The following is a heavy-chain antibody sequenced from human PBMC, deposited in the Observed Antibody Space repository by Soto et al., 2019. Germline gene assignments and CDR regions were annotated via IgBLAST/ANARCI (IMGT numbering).Heavy chain of an antibody. V-gene: IGHV3-30*18. CDR3: AKDISRAAGLVDY. Sequence: PGGSLRLSCAASGFTFSSYGMHWVRQAPGKGLEWVAVISYDGSNKYYADSVKGRFTISRDNSKNTLYLQMNSLRAEDTAVYYCAKDISRAAGLVDYWGQGTLVTVSS. D-gene: IGHD4-17*01. CDR1: GFTFSSYG. J-gene: IGHJ4*02. CDR2: ISYDGSNK.